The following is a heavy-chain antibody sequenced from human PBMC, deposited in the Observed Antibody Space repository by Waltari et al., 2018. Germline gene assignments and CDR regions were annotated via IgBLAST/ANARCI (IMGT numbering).Heavy chain of an antibody. CDR1: GSSIIGGXY. D-gene: IGHD3-16*01. Sequence: QLQESGPXXVKPSXXXSLNCTVSGSSIIGGXYWGWFRXPXGKGLEWIGSIYHGGXTXXXPSLKSRATISVDTXXNXFSLKLXSXTAADTAVXXCARGGVXXTERFXXXXGXGTLVXVSS. CDR2: IYHGGXT. J-gene: IGHJ4*02. CDR3: ARGGVXXTERFXXX. V-gene: IGHV4-38-2*02.